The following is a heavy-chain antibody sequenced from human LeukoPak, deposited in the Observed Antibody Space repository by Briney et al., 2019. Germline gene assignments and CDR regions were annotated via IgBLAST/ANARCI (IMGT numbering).Heavy chain of an antibody. CDR2: IFYSGNT. D-gene: IGHD5-12*01. Sequence: PSQTLSLTCTVSGGSISCGDYYWSWIRQPPGKGLKWIGYIFYSGNTYYNPSLKSRVPISVDTSKNQFSLKLSSVTAADTAVYYCARDMATAPLDYWGQGTLVTVSS. CDR3: ARDMATAPLDY. V-gene: IGHV4-30-4*01. CDR1: GGSISCGDYY. J-gene: IGHJ4*02.